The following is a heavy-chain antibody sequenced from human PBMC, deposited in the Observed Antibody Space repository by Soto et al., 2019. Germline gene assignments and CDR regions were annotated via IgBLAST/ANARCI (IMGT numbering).Heavy chain of an antibody. Sequence: ASVKVSCKASGYTFTDYDINWVRQATGQGLEWMGWMNPSSGYTGYAQKFQGRVTMTWDTSISTAYMELSSLRSEDTAVYYCARGGGLVIPSHFDYWGQGTLVTVSS. CDR3: ARGGGLVIPSHFDY. V-gene: IGHV1-8*01. CDR1: GYTFTDYD. CDR2: MNPSSGYT. J-gene: IGHJ4*02. D-gene: IGHD3-9*01.